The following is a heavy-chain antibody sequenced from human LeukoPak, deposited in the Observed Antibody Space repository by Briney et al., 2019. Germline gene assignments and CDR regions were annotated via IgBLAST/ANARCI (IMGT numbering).Heavy chain of an antibody. J-gene: IGHJ4*02. CDR1: GYSISSGYY. CDR2: IYHSGST. D-gene: IGHD1-26*01. CDR3: ARNANRGSTFDY. Sequence: SETLSLTCAVSGYSISSGYYWGWIRQPPGKGLEWIGSIYHSGSTYYNPSLKSRVTISVDTSKNQFSLKLSSVTAADTAVYYCARNANRGSTFDYWGQGTLDTVSS. V-gene: IGHV4-38-2*01.